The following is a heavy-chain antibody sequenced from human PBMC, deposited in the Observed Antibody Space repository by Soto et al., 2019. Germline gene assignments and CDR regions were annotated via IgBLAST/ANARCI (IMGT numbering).Heavy chain of an antibody. D-gene: IGHD6-25*01. V-gene: IGHV3-23*01. CDR3: ANFLLETGGRSGCPWCFEN. CDR1: GFTFGSYA. J-gene: IGHJ4*02. CDR2: ISGSGGTT. Sequence: EVQLLESGGDLVQPGGSLRLSCAASGFTFGSYAMSWVRQAPGKGLDWVSAISGSGGTTYYAGSVQGRFTMSRDNSKNTLYLQMNIPGAEDTALYYCANFLLETGGRSGCPWCFENGGQGTLVAVSS.